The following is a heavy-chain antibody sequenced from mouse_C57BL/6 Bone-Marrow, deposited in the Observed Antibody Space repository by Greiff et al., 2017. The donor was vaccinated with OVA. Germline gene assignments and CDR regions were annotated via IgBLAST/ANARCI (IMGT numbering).Heavy chain of an antibody. CDR1: GYTFTSYW. CDR3: ARGTYWYFDV. V-gene: IGHV1-69*01. Sequence: QVQLQQPGAELVMPGASVKLSCKASGYTFTSYWMHWVKQRPGQGLEWIGEIDPSDSYPNYNQKFKGKSTLTVDKSSSTAYMQLSSLTSEDSAVYYCARGTYWYFDVWGTGTTVTVSS. D-gene: IGHD3-3*01. CDR2: IDPSDSYP. J-gene: IGHJ1*03.